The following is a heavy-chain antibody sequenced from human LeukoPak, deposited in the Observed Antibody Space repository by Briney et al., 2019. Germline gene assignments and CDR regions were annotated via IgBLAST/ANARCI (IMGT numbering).Heavy chain of an antibody. V-gene: IGHV3-23*01. CDR2: ISGIGGST. CDR1: GFTFSSYA. J-gene: IGHJ4*02. D-gene: IGHD6-19*01. Sequence: GGSLRLSCAASGFTFSSYAMSWVRQAPGKGLEWVSAISGIGGSTYYADSVKGRFTISRDNSKNTLYLQMNSLRAEDTAVYYCAKDTAVAGTSDYWGQGTLVSVSS. CDR3: AKDTAVAGTSDY.